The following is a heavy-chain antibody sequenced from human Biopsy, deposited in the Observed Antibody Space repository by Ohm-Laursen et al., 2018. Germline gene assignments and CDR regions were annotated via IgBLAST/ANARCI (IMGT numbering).Heavy chain of an antibody. CDR3: ARGDYFDSNGYFWFDP. CDR1: GGSISSGGSY. J-gene: IGHJ5*02. Sequence: TLSLTCTVSGGSISSGGSYWSWVRQRPGKGLVWNGYIFNSANTYYNPSLKILITISGDTSKNQFSLKLNSVTVADTAVYYCARGDYFDSNGYFWFDPWGQGTLVTVS. CDR2: IFNSANT. D-gene: IGHD3-22*01. V-gene: IGHV4-31*01.